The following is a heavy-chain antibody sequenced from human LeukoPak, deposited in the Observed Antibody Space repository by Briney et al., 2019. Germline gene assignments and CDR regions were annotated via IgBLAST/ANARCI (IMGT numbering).Heavy chain of an antibody. Sequence: GGSLRLSCAASGFLVSNYYMSWVRQAPGKGLEWVSYISSSGSTIYYADSVKGRFTISRDNAKNSLYLQMNSLRAEDTAVYYCARGRDDYSNYGVYFDYWGQGTLVTVSS. D-gene: IGHD4-11*01. CDR2: ISSSGSTI. J-gene: IGHJ4*02. V-gene: IGHV3-11*04. CDR1: GFLVSNYY. CDR3: ARGRDDYSNYGVYFDY.